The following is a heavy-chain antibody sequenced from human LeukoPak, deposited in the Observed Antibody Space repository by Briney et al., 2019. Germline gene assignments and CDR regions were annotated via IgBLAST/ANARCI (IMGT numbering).Heavy chain of an antibody. V-gene: IGHV1-2*02. Sequence: ASVKVSCKASGYTFTDYYMHWVRQAPGQGLEWMGWINPNSGGTNFAQKFQGRVAMTRDTSISTAYMELGSLRSDDTAVYYCARARWQLVPYFDSWGQGTLVTVSS. D-gene: IGHD6-6*01. CDR1: GYTFTDYY. CDR3: ARARWQLVPYFDS. J-gene: IGHJ4*02. CDR2: INPNSGGT.